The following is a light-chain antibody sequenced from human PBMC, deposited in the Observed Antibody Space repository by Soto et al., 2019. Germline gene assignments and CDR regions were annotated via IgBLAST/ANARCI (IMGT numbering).Light chain of an antibody. Sequence: IQMTQSPSTLPASVGDRVTITCRASQSISNWLAWYQQKQGTAPKVLIYKASTLKSGVPSRFSGSGSGTELTITISSLQPDDFATYDCQHYNSYSEAFGQGTKVDIK. V-gene: IGKV1-5*03. CDR1: QSISNW. CDR3: QHYNSYSEA. J-gene: IGKJ1*01. CDR2: KAS.